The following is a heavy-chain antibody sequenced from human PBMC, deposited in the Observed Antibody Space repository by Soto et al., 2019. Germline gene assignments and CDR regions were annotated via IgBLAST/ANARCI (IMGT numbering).Heavy chain of an antibody. CDR3: AKDMNKNDRVVIIHFDAFEI. Sequence: GGSLRLSCAASGFTFSSYAMSWVRQAPGKGLEWVSAISGSGGSTYYADSVKGRFTISRDNSKNTLYLQMNSLRAEDTAVYYCAKDMNKNDRVVIIHFDAFEIWGQGTMVTVSS. V-gene: IGHV3-23*01. J-gene: IGHJ3*02. D-gene: IGHD3-3*01. CDR1: GFTFSSYA. CDR2: ISGSGGST.